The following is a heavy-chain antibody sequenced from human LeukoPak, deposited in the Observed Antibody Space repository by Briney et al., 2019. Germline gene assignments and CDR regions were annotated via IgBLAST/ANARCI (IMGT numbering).Heavy chain of an antibody. CDR2: ISSSSSYI. CDR1: GFTFSSYS. Sequence: GGSLRLSCAASGFTFSSYSMNWVRQAPGKGLEWVSSISSSSSYIYYADSVKGRFTISRDNAKNSLYLQMNSLRAEDTAVYYCARGHDSSGYYLSNWFDPWGQGTLVTVSS. V-gene: IGHV3-21*01. CDR3: ARGHDSSGYYLSNWFDP. D-gene: IGHD3-22*01. J-gene: IGHJ5*02.